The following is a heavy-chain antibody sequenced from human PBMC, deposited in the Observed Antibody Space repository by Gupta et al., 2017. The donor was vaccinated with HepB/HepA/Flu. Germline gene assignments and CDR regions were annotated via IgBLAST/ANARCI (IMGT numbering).Heavy chain of an antibody. CDR3: AHSGPRGIGYYGSGSYYNPFDP. CDR1: GFSLSTSGVG. Sequence: QITLKESGPTLVKPTQTLTLTCTFSGFSLSTSGVGVGWIRQPPGKALEWLALIYWDDDKRYSPSLKSRLTITKDTSKNQVVLTMTNMDPVDTATYYCAHSGPRGIGYYGSGSYYNPFDPWGQGTLVTVSS. J-gene: IGHJ5*02. V-gene: IGHV2-5*02. D-gene: IGHD3-10*01. CDR2: IYWDDDK.